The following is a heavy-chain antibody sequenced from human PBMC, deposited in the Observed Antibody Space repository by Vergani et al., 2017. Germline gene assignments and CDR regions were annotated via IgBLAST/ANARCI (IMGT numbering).Heavy chain of an antibody. CDR2: ISYDGSNK. CDR3: ASPYYDFWSGPAPDDDY. V-gene: IGHV3-30*04. Sequence: QVQLVESGGGVVQPGTSLRLSCAASGFTFSSYAMNWVRQAPGKGLEWVAVISYDGSNKYYADSVKGRFTISRDNSKNTLYLQMNSLRAEDTAVYYCASPYYDFWSGPAPDDDYWGQGTLVTVSS. D-gene: IGHD3-3*01. CDR1: GFTFSSYA. J-gene: IGHJ4*02.